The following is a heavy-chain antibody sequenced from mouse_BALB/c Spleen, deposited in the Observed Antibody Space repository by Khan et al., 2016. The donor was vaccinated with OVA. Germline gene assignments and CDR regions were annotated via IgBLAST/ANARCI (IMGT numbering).Heavy chain of an antibody. D-gene: IGHD2-10*02. J-gene: IGHJ3*01. CDR2: INPTNGGT. V-gene: IGHV1S81*02. CDR1: GYTFSSYY. CDR3: TRSWYANPCAY. Sequence: VQLQESGAELVKPGASVKLSCKASGYTFSSYYMYWVKQRPGQGLEWIGGINPTNGGTNFNEKFKTKATLTVDKSSSTAYMQLSSLPSEDSAVYYCTRSWYANPCAYWGQGTLVTVSA.